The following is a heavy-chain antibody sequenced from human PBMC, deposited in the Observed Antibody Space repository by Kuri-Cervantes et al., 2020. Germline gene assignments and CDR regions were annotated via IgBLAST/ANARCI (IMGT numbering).Heavy chain of an antibody. Sequence: ASVKVSCKASGYTFTSYGISWVRQAPRQGLEWMGWISAYNGSTNYAQKLQGRVTITADESTSTAYMELSSLRSEDTAVYYCARERNVLRFFDIWGQGTMVTVSS. D-gene: IGHD3-3*01. CDR1: GYTFTSYG. V-gene: IGHV1-18*01. CDR3: ARERNVLRFFDI. J-gene: IGHJ3*02. CDR2: ISAYNGST.